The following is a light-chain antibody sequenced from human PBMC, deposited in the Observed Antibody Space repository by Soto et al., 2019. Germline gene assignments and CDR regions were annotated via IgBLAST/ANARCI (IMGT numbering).Light chain of an antibody. CDR2: AAS. Sequence: AVLLTQSPSSFSASTGDRATITCRARQDIHNYLAWYQQVPGKAPKLLLYAASILQTGVPSRFSGSGSGTDFTLTNDGLQAEDFATYFCQHYYNYPWTFGQGTTVE. CDR3: QHYYNYPWT. J-gene: IGKJ1*01. V-gene: IGKV1-8*01. CDR1: QDIHNY.